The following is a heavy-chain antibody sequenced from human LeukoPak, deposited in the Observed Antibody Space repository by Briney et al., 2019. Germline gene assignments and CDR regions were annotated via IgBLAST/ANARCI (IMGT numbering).Heavy chain of an antibody. CDR3: ARFPTFFDSVSYFYS. V-gene: IGHV4-59*01. D-gene: IGHD3-3*01. CDR1: GGSISSYY. CDR2: IYYSGST. J-gene: IGHJ4*02. Sequence: PSETLSLTCTVSGGSISSYYWSWIRQPPGKGLEWIGYIYYSGSTNYNPSLKSRVTISVDTSKNQFSLKLSSVTAADTAVYYCARFPTFFDSVSYFYSWGRGTLVTVSS.